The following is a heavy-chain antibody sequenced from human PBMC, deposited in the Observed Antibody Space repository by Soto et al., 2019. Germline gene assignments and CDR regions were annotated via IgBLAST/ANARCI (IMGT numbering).Heavy chain of an antibody. D-gene: IGHD3-3*01. CDR3: ARGGGVGVAGSAAFEM. CDR2: INPATGAA. V-gene: IGHV1-2*02. J-gene: IGHJ3*02. Sequence: QLHLVQSGAVVKKPGASVTVSCSASGYPVTAYYMHWVRQAPGRGLEWMGGINPATGAAKYTQTFQGSVPMTRDTSTSTVFMELSGLTSADTAVFYCARGGGVGVAGSAAFEMWGQGTLVTVSS. CDR1: GYPVTAYY.